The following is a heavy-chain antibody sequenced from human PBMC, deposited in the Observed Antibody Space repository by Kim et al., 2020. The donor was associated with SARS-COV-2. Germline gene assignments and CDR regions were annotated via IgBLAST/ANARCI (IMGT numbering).Heavy chain of an antibody. CDR1: GGSFSGYY. V-gene: IGHV4-34*01. Sequence: SETLSLTCAVYGGSFSGYYWSWIRQPPGKGLEWIGEINHSGSTNYNPSLKSRVTISVDTSKNQFSLKLSSVTAADTAVYYCARGRYYDSSGYYYFDYWGQGTLVTVSS. CDR2: INHSGST. D-gene: IGHD3-22*01. J-gene: IGHJ4*02. CDR3: ARGRYYDSSGYYYFDY.